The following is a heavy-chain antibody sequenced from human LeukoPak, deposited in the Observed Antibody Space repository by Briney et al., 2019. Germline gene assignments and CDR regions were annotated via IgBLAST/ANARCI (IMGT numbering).Heavy chain of an antibody. D-gene: IGHD4-17*01. CDR3: ARGPTYGAYYMYFQD. J-gene: IGHJ1*01. CDR1: GGSISSSSYY. CDR2: IYYSGST. Sequence: SETLSLTCTVSGGSISSSSYYWGWIRQPPGKGLEWIGSIYYSGSTYYNPSLKSRVTISVDTSKNQFSLRLSSVTAADTAVYYCARGPTYGAYYMYFQDWGQGTLVTVSS. V-gene: IGHV4-39*07.